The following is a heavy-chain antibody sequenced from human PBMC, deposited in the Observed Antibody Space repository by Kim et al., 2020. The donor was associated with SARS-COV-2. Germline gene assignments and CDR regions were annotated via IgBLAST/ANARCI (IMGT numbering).Heavy chain of an antibody. CDR3: ARLRGDYLMTYYYYGMDV. Sequence: KSRVTISVDTSKNQFSLKLSSVTAADTAVYYCARLRGDYLMTYYYYGMDVWGQGTTVTVSS. D-gene: IGHD4-17*01. J-gene: IGHJ6*02. V-gene: IGHV4-59*08.